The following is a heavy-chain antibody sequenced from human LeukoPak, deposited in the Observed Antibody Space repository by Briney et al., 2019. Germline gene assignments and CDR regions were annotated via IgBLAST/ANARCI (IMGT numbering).Heavy chain of an antibody. CDR2: INPNSGGT. J-gene: IGHJ4*02. V-gene: IGHV1-2*02. D-gene: IGHD3-22*01. Sequence: ASVKVSCKASGYTFTGYYMHWVRQAPGQGREWMGWINPNSGGTNYAQKFQGRVTMTRDTSISTAYMELSRLRSDDTAVYYCAREDGSDYDSNYWGQGTLVTVSS. CDR3: AREDGSDYDSNY. CDR1: GYTFTGYY.